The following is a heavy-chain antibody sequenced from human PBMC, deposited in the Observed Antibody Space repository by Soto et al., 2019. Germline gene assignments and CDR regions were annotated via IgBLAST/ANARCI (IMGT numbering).Heavy chain of an antibody. CDR2: IYHSGST. Sequence: PSETLSLTCTVSGGSISSGGYYWSWIRQHPGKSLEWIGYIYHSGSTYYNPSLKSRVTMSVDTSKNQFSLKLNSVTAADTAVYSCIGGELPVYNGMDVWGQGTTVTVSS. J-gene: IGHJ6*02. D-gene: IGHD3-10*01. CDR1: GGSISSGGYY. CDR3: IGGELPVYNGMDV. V-gene: IGHV4-31*03.